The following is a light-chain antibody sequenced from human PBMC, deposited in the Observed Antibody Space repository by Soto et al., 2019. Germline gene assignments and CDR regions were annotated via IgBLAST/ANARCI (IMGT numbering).Light chain of an antibody. CDR2: SDD. V-gene: IGLV1-44*01. J-gene: IGLJ2*01. CDR3: AAWDDSLNGPV. CDR1: NSNIGSYS. Sequence: QSVLTQPPSASGTPGQRVTISCSGSNSNIGSYSVNWYRHLPGTAPKLLVFSDDQRPSGVPARFSGSKSGPSASLAISGLQSEDEADYCCAAWDDSLNGPVFGGGTKLTVL.